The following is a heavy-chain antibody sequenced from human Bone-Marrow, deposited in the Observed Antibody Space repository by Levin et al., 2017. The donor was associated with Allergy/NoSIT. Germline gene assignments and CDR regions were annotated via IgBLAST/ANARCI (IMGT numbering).Heavy chain of an antibody. Sequence: GGSLRLSCVASGLTFSDHYMDWVRQAPGKGLEWVGRSANKENNYTTQYAASVRGRFTISRDDSKNSVYLQMNGLKTEDTAVFYCTSNYGISDYWGQGTLVIVSS. CDR2: SANKENNYTT. CDR3: TSNYGISDY. J-gene: IGHJ4*02. CDR1: GLTFSDHY. V-gene: IGHV3-72*01. D-gene: IGHD4-17*01.